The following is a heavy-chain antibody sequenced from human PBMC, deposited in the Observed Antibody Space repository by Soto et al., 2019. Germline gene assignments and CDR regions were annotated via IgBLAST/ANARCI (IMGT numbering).Heavy chain of an antibody. D-gene: IGHD3-3*01. V-gene: IGHV6-1*01. J-gene: IGHJ6*02. CDR2: TYYRSKWYN. CDR1: GDSVSSNSAA. CDR3: AREPPYYDFWSGYQLYYYYGMDV. Sequence: SQTLSLTCAISGDSVSSNSAAWNWIRQSPSRGLEWLGRTYYRSKWYNDYAVSVKSRITINPDTSKNQFSLQLNSVTPEDTAVYYCAREPPYYDFWSGYQLYYYYGMDVWGQGTTVTV.